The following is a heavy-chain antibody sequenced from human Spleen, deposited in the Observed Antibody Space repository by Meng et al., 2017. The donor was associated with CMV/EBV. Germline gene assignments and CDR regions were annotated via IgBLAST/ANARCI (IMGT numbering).Heavy chain of an antibody. D-gene: IGHD2-15*01. CDR1: GGTFSSYA. CDR2: IIPMFGTA. J-gene: IGHJ5*02. CDR3: TLYCSGDNCLKWIDP. Sequence: SVKVSCKASGGTFSSYAISRVRQAPGQGLEWMGGIIPMFGTANYAQNFQGRVTITTDESTSTVYMELSSLRSDDTAVYYCTLYCSGDNCLKWIDPWGQGTLVTVSS. V-gene: IGHV1-69*05.